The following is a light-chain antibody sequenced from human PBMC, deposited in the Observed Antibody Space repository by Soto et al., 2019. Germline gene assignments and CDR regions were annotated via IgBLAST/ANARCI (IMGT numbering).Light chain of an antibody. Sequence: DILLTQSPSSLSASAGDRVTITCRASQGINSYVAWYQQKPGQAPKLLIYAASNLQSGVPARFSGSGSGTDFTLTISSLQPEDFGTYYCQQLSSFPRTFGQGTKVEIK. CDR2: AAS. V-gene: IGKV1-9*01. J-gene: IGKJ1*01. CDR3: QQLSSFPRT. CDR1: QGINSY.